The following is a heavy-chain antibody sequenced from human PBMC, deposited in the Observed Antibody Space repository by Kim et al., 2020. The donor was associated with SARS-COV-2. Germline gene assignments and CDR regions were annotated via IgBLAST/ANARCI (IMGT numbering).Heavy chain of an antibody. D-gene: IGHD2-2*01. J-gene: IGHJ6*02. V-gene: IGHV3-21*01. CDR2: ISSSSSYI. CDR1: GFTFSSYS. Sequence: GGSLRLSCAASGFTFSSYSMNWVRQAPGKGLEWVSSISSSSSYIYYADSVKGRFTISRDNAKNSLYLQMNSLRAEDTAVYYCASLQAASSVSYYYYGMDVWGQGSTVTVSS. CDR3: ASLQAASSVSYYYYGMDV.